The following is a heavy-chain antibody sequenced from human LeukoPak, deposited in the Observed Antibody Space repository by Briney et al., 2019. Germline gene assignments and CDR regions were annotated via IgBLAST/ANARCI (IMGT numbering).Heavy chain of an antibody. Sequence: GGSLRLSCAASGVTFSSYAMNWVRQAPGKGLEWVSSLHGNGDETHYADSVKGRFTISRDNYKATLCLQMNSLRADDTALYYCAAKRMAGTGYYFESWGQGTLVTVSS. CDR3: AAKRMAGTGYYFES. J-gene: IGHJ4*02. CDR1: GVTFSSYA. V-gene: IGHV3-23*01. D-gene: IGHD6-19*01. CDR2: LHGNGDET.